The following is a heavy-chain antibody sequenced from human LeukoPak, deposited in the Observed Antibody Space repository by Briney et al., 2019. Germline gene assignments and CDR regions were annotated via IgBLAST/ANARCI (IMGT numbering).Heavy chain of an antibody. J-gene: IGHJ4*02. CDR3: ARDGSYDSSGYYRL. CDR1: GGSISSYY. CDR2: IYYSGST. D-gene: IGHD3-22*01. V-gene: IGHV4-59*01. Sequence: SETLSLTCTVSGGSISSYYWSWIRQPPGKGLEWIGYIYYSGSTNYNPSLKSRVTISVDTSKNQFSLKLSSVTAADTAVYYCARDGSYDSSGYYRLWGQGTLVTVSS.